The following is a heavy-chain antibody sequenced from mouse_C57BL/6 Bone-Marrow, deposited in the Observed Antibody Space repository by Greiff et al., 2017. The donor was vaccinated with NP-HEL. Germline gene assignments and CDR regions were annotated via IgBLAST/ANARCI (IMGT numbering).Heavy chain of an antibody. D-gene: IGHD1-1*01. CDR1: GYTFTGYW. CDR2: ILPGSGST. J-gene: IGHJ1*03. CDR3: ARKIFLMTTVGYWYFDV. V-gene: IGHV1-9*01. Sequence: QVQLQQSGAELMKPGASVKLSCKATGYTFTGYWIEWVKQRPGHGLEWIGEILPGSGSTNYNEKFKGKATFTADTSSNTAYMQLSSLTTEDSAIYYCARKIFLMTTVGYWYFDVWGTGTTVTVSS.